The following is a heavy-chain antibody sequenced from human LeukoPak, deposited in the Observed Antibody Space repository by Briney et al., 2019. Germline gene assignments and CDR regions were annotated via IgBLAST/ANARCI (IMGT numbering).Heavy chain of an antibody. D-gene: IGHD1-7*01. J-gene: IGHJ4*02. CDR3: ARGSVTGTTPDY. CDR1: GGSFSGYL. CDR2: INYNGEST. V-gene: IGHV4-34*09. Sequence: KASETLSLTCVVSGGSFSGYLWSWIRQPPGKGLEWIGEINYNGESTNYNPSLKSRVTISLDTSKNHFSLRLSSVTAADTAIYYCARGSVTGTTPDYWGQGTLVTVSS.